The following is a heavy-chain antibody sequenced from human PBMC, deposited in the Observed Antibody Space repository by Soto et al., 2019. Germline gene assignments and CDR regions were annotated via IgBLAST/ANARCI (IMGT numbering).Heavy chain of an antibody. CDR1: GDSVSSNSAA. CDR2: TYYRSKWYN. J-gene: IGHJ4*02. D-gene: IGHD6-13*01. CDR3: ARDQRPSDSSSWPFDY. Sequence: SQTLSLTCAISGDSVSSNSAAWNWIRQSPSRGLEWLGRTYYRSKWYNDYAVSVKSRITINPDTSKNQFSLQLNSVTPEDTAVYYCARDQRPSDSSSWPFDYWGQGTLVTVSS. V-gene: IGHV6-1*01.